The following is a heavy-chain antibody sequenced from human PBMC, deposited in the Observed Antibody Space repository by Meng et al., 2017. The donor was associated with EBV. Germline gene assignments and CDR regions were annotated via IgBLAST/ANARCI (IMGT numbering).Heavy chain of an antibody. CDR1: GGTFSSYA. CDR2: IIPIFGTA. D-gene: IGHD6-13*01. J-gene: IGHJ4*02. V-gene: IGHV1-69*06. CDR3: ARAEIAAAGRLDY. Sequence: QVQLMESGAEGKKPGSSVKVSGKASGGTFSSYAISWLRQAPGPGLEWMGGIIPIFGTANYAQKFQGRVTITADKSTSTAYMELSSLRSEDTAVYYCARAEIAAAGRLDYWGQGTLVTVSS.